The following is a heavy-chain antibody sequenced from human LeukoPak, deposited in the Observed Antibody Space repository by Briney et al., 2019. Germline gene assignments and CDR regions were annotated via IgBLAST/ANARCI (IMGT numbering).Heavy chain of an antibody. CDR1: GFTFSSYS. CDR2: ISRSSSYI. D-gene: IGHD1-26*01. J-gene: IGHJ4*02. CDR3: ASSGSYRFDY. V-gene: IGHV3-21*01. Sequence: TTGGSLRLSCAASGFTFSSYSMNWVRQAPGKGLEWVSSISRSSSYIYYADSVKGRFTIPRDNAKNSLYLQMNSLRAEDTAVYYCASSGSYRFDYWGQGTLVTISS.